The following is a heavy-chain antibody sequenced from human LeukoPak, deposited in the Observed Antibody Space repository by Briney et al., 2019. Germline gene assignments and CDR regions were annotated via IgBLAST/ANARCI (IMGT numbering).Heavy chain of an antibody. V-gene: IGHV3-53*04. CDR3: ARAPYDSSGYYPFDY. J-gene: IGHJ4*02. CDR1: GFTVSTYY. CDR2: IYSGGDT. Sequence: GGSLRPSCAASGFTVSTYYMSWVRQAPGKGLEWVSVIYSGGDTHYADSVKGRFTISRHNSKNTLNLQMNSLRAEDTALYYCARAPYDSSGYYPFDYWGQGTLVTVSS. D-gene: IGHD3-22*01.